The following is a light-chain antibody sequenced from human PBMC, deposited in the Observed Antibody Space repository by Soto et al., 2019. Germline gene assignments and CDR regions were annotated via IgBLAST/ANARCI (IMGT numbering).Light chain of an antibody. Sequence: IQMTQGPSSLSASVGDRVTITCQASQDISNYLNWYQQKPGKAPKLQIYDASNLETGVPSRFSGSGSGTDFTFTISSLQPEDIATYYCQQYDNPITFGQGTRLE. J-gene: IGKJ5*01. V-gene: IGKV1-33*01. CDR3: QQYDNPIT. CDR1: QDISNY. CDR2: DAS.